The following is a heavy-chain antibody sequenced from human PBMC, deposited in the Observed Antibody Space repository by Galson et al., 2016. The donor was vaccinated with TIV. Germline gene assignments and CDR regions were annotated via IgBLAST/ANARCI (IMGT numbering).Heavy chain of an antibody. D-gene: IGHD2/OR15-2a*01. V-gene: IGHV1-24*01. CDR1: GDSLSELV. Sequence: SVKVSCKVSGDSLSELVMHWVRQGPGKGLEWMGGFNPEVSKTVYAQKFQGRLTMTADTSRDTAYMELGSLTFEDTAVYYCATVAWFPGLSLDNWGQGTLDTVSS. CDR2: FNPEVSKT. J-gene: IGHJ4*02. CDR3: ATVAWFPGLSLDN.